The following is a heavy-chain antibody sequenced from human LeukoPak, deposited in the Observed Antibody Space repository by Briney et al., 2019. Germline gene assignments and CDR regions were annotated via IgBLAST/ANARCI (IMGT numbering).Heavy chain of an antibody. J-gene: IGHJ4*02. CDR1: GFTFSSYG. CDR2: IWYDGSNK. V-gene: IGHV3-33*06. D-gene: IGHD1-1*01. CDR3: AKDMVWKKYYFDY. Sequence: GGSLRLSCAASGFTFSSYGMHWVRQAPGKGLEWVAVIWYDGSNKYYADSVKGRFTISRDNSKNTLYLQMNSLRAEDTAVYYCAKDMVWKKYYFDYWGQGTLVTVSS.